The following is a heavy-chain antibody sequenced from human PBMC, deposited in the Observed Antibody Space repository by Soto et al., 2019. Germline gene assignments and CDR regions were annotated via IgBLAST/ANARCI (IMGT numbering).Heavy chain of an antibody. CDR2: INPANGDL. V-gene: IGHV1-3*01. CDR1: GYLFTSFS. Sequence: QVQLVQSGAAVKEPGASVRLSCKTSGYLFTSFSLHWVRQAPGQGPEWMGWINPANGDLKYSPKFQDRVTIDRDTQATTASLHLHRLKFEDPAVYYGARMRTDSNSTAACIHVVDVWGRGKMVTVS. D-gene: IGHD2-2*01. J-gene: IGHJ3*01. CDR3: ARMRTDSNSTAACIHVVDV.